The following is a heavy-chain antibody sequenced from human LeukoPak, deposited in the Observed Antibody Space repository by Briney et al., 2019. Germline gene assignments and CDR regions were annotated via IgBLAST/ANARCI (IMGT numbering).Heavy chain of an antibody. CDR3: AKHGPGRINWGAFDI. J-gene: IGHJ3*02. Sequence: GGSLRLSCAASGFTLSSYAMSWVRQAPGKGLEWVSAISASGGSTYYADSVKGRFTVSRDNSRNTLYLQMNSLRAEDTAIYYCAKHGPGRINWGAFDIWGQGTMATVSS. D-gene: IGHD3-10*01. CDR2: ISASGGST. CDR1: GFTLSSYA. V-gene: IGHV3-23*01.